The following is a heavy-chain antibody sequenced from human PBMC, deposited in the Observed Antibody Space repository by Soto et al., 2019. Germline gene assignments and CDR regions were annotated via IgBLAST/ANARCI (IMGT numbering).Heavy chain of an antibody. V-gene: IGHV1-18*01. Sequence: ASVKASCKASGYTFTSYALSWVRQAPGQGLEWMGWISAYNGNTNYAQKFQDRVTMTRDTSTSTAYMELSSLRSEDTAVYYCAAIKAAAEDYWGQGTLVTVSS. CDR2: ISAYNGNT. D-gene: IGHD6-13*01. CDR3: AAIKAAAEDY. CDR1: GYTFTSYA. J-gene: IGHJ4*02.